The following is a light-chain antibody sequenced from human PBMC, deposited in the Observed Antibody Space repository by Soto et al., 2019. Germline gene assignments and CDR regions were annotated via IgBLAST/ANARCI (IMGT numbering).Light chain of an antibody. CDR1: PSVSSTF. CDR2: GAS. J-gene: IGKJ4*01. Sequence: EFVLTQSPGTLSLSPGERATLSCRDSPSVSSTFLAWYQQKPGQPPRLLIYGASTRGTGIPDRFSGSGSGTDFTLTISRLEPEDFAVYYCQHYGSSPPLTFGGGTKVEIK. CDR3: QHYGSSPPLT. V-gene: IGKV3-20*01.